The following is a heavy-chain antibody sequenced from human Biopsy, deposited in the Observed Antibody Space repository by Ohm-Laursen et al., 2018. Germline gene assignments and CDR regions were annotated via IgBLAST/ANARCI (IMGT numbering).Heavy chain of an antibody. CDR3: ARHPTGFWFDP. J-gene: IGHJ5*02. CDR2: VFHSGIT. CDR1: GGSVSSNVHY. Sequence: SETLSLTCTVSGGSVSSNVHYWAWIRQPPGKGLECIGTVFHSGITFYNPSLKSRVTISIDTSKNQFSLNLSSVTAADTAVHYCARHPTGFWFDPWGQGTLVTVSS. V-gene: IGHV4-39*01.